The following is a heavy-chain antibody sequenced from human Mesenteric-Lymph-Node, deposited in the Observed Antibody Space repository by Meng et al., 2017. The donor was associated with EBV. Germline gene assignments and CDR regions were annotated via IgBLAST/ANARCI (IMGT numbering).Heavy chain of an antibody. Sequence: QVQLQQGGAGLLKPSETLSPTCPVSGASISSGGYYWNWIRQSPGKGLELIGYIFYGGYTYYNLSLKSRVTISVDVSKNQFSLKLTSVTAADTAVYYCARMEFTYSWYFDLWGRGTLVTVSS. CDR3: ARMEFTYSWYFDL. V-gene: IGHV4-30-4*01. D-gene: IGHD1-1*01. CDR2: IFYGGYT. CDR1: GASISSGGYY. J-gene: IGHJ2*01.